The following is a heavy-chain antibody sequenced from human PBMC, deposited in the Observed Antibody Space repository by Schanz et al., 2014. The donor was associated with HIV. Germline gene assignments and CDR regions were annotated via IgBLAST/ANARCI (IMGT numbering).Heavy chain of an antibody. CDR1: AFTFSSYA. CDR2: VSGSDGNT. J-gene: IGHJ4*02. CDR3: TKDIVAGASEY. D-gene: IGHD6-19*01. V-gene: IGHV3-23*04. Sequence: EVQLVESGGGLVKPGGSLRLSCVASAFTFSSYAMTWVRQAPGKGLEWVSTVSGSDGNTFYADSVKGRFTISRDNSKNTLYLQMSSLRVEDTAVYYCTKDIVAGASEYWGQGTLVIVSS.